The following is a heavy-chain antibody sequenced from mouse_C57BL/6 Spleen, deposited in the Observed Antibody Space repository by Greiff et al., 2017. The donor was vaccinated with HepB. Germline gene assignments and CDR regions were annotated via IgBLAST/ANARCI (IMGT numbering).Heavy chain of an antibody. CDR2: IDPNSGGT. D-gene: IGHD2-5*01. V-gene: IGHV1-72*01. CDR1: GYTFTSYW. CDR3: AREYNSNYREYAMDY. J-gene: IGHJ4*01. Sequence: QVQLQQPGAKLVKPGASVKLSCKASGYTFTSYWMHWVKQRSGRGLEWIGRIDPNSGGTKYNEKFKSKATLTVDKPSSTAYMQLSSLTSEDSAVYYCAREYNSNYREYAMDYWGQGTSVTVSS.